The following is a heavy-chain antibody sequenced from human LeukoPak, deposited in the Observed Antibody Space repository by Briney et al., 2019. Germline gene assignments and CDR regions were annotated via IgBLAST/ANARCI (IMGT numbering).Heavy chain of an antibody. J-gene: IGHJ4*02. D-gene: IGHD5-24*01. V-gene: IGHV3-30*01. CDR1: GFTFSSYA. Sequence: GGSLRLSCAASGFTFSSYAMHWVRQAPGKGLEWVAVISYDGSNKYYADSVKGRFTISRDNSKNTLYLQMISLRAEDTAVYYCARISMATFDYWGQGTLVTVSS. CDR2: ISYDGSNK. CDR3: ARISMATFDY.